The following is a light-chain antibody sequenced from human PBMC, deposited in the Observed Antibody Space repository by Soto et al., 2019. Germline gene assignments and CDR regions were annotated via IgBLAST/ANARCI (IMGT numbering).Light chain of an antibody. CDR1: QSVASN. Sequence: ETVMPQSPATLSVSPGERATLSCRASQSVASNLAWYQQKPGQAPKLLIYAVSTRATGVPDRFIGRGSGTGFTLTISSVQSEDFAFYFCQQYNSWPYTFGQGTKLEIK. V-gene: IGKV3-15*01. CDR2: AVS. J-gene: IGKJ2*01. CDR3: QQYNSWPYT.